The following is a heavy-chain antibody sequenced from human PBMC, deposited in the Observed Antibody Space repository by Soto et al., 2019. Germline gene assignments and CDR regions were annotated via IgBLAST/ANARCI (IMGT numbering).Heavy chain of an antibody. CDR1: VFTFIDYY. V-gene: IGHV3-11*01. CDR2: ISSSGSTI. D-gene: IGHD2-8*01. CDR3: ARVAGYCTNGVCYRTEAFDI. J-gene: IGHJ3*02. Sequence: GWSLRLSCASSVFTFIDYYMSWIRQAPGKGLEWVSYISSSGSTIYYADSVKGRFTISRDNAKNSLYLQMNSLRAEDTAVYYCARVAGYCTNGVCYRTEAFDIWGQGTMVTVSS.